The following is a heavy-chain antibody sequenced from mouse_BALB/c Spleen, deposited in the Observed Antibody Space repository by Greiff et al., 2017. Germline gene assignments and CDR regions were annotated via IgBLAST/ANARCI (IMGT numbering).Heavy chain of an antibody. V-gene: IGHV1S137*01. J-gene: IGHJ2*01. Sequence: QVQLQQSGAELVRPGVSVKISCKGSGYTFTDYAMHWVKQSHAKSLEWIGVISTYYGDASYNQKFKGKATMTVDKSSSTAYMELARLTSEDSAIYYCARWGTTADYFDYWGQGTTLTVSS. CDR1: GYTFTDYA. D-gene: IGHD1-2*01. CDR2: ISTYYGDA. CDR3: ARWGTTADYFDY.